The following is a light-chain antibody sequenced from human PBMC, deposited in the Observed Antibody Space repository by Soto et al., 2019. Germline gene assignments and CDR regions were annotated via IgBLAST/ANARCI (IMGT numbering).Light chain of an antibody. CDR2: DAS. CDR1: QSISSW. J-gene: IGKJ1*01. Sequence: DIQMTQSPSTLSASVGDRVTITCRASQSISSWLAWYQQKPGKVPKLLIYDASSLESGVPSTFSGSGSGTEFTLTISSLQPDDFATYYCQQYNSLWTFGQGTKVDNK. V-gene: IGKV1-5*01. CDR3: QQYNSLWT.